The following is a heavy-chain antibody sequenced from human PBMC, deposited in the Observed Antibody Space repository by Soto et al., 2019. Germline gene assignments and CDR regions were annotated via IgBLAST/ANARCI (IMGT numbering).Heavy chain of an antibody. J-gene: IGHJ6*02. CDR3: ASSAAYYDFWSGYYKWEYYYGMDV. CDR2: IYYSRST. CDR1: GGSISSYY. V-gene: IGHV4-59*01. Sequence: SETLSLTCTVPGGSISSYYWSWIRQPAGKGLEWIGYIYYSRSTNYNPSLKSRVTISVDTSKNQFSLKLSSVTAADTAVYYCASSAAYYDFWSGYYKWEYYYGMDVWGQGTTVTFS. D-gene: IGHD3-3*01.